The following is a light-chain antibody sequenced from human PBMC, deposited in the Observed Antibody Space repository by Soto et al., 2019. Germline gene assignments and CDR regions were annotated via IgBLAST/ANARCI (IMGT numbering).Light chain of an antibody. CDR3: QTWGTGIQVV. CDR2: LNNDGSH. V-gene: IGLV4-69*01. Sequence: QLVLTQSPSASASLGASVKLTCTLSSGHSNYAIAWHQQQPEKGPRYLMRLNNDGSHSKGDGIPDRFSVSSSGAERYLTISNLQSEDEADYYCQTWGTGIQVVFGGGTKLTVL. CDR1: SGHSNYA. J-gene: IGLJ2*01.